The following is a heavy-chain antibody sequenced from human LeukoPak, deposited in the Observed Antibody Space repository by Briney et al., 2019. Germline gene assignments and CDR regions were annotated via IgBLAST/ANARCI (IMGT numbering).Heavy chain of an antibody. CDR3: ARVSPYYFDS. V-gene: IGHV4-30-2*01. J-gene: IGHJ4*02. Sequence: SETLSLTCTVSGGSISSGDHCWSWIRQPPGKGLEWIGYIYHSGNTFYSPSLKSRITISVDGFKNQFSLKLSSVTAADTAVYYCARVSPYYFDSWGQGTLVTVSS. CDR1: GGSISSGDHC. CDR2: IYHSGNT.